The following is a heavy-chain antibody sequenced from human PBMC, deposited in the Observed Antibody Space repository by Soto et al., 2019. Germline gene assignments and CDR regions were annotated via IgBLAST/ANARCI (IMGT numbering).Heavy chain of an antibody. V-gene: IGHV3-30*18. CDR2: ISYDGSNK. J-gene: IGHJ6*03. CDR3: AKLGPSSYYYMDV. Sequence: GGSLRLSCAASGFTFSSYGMHWVRQAPGKGLEWVAVISYDGSNKYYADSVKGRFTISRANSKNTLYLQMNSLRAEDTAVYYCAKLGPSSYYYMDVWGKGTTVTVSS. CDR1: GFTFSSYG.